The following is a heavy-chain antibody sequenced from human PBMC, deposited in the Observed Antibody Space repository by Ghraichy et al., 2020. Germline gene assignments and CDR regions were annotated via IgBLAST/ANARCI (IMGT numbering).Heavy chain of an antibody. CDR3: ASRYCSSTSCYLDI. D-gene: IGHD2-2*01. CDR2: IYHSGST. J-gene: IGHJ3*02. V-gene: IGHV4-38-2*02. CDR1: GYSISSGYY. Sequence: SETLSLTCTVSGYSISSGYYWGWIRQPPGKGLEWIGSIYHSGSTYYNPSLKSRVTISVDTSKNQFSLKLSSVTAADTAVYYCASRYCSSTSCYLDIWGQGTMVTVSS.